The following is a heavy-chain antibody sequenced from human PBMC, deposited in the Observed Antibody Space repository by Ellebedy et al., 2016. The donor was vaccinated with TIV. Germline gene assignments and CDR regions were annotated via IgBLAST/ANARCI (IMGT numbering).Heavy chain of an antibody. J-gene: IGHJ4*02. CDR2: ISGTGGST. V-gene: IGHV3-23*01. D-gene: IGHD6-19*01. CDR3: AKDLSQYIPVAGVFDY. CDR1: GFTFSSYG. Sequence: GESLKISXAASGFTFSSYGMRWVRQAAEKGLEWVSAISGTGGSTYYGDSVKGRFTISRDNSKKMLYLQMNSLRAEDTAVYYCAKDLSQYIPVAGVFDYWGQGTLVTVSS.